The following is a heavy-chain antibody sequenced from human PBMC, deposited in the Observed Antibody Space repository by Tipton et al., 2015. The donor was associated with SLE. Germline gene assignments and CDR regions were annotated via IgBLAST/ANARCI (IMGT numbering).Heavy chain of an antibody. CDR2: ISSSSSYI. CDR3: ARDDITGTTGYYYGMDV. CDR1: GFTFSSYS. D-gene: IGHD1-7*01. J-gene: IGHJ6*02. Sequence: GSLRPSCAASGFTFSSYSMNWVRQAPGKGLEWVSSISSSSSYIYYADSVKGRFTISRDNAKNSLYLQMNSLRAEDTAVYYCARDDITGTTGYYYGMDVWGQGTTVTVSS. V-gene: IGHV3-21*03.